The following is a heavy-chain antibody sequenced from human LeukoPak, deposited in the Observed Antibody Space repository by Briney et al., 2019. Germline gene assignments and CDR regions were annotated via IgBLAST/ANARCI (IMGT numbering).Heavy chain of an antibody. CDR1: GFTFSTYG. CDR2: IRYDGSNK. Sequence: GGSLRLSCAASGFTFSTYGMHWVRQAAGKGLEWVAFIRYDGSNKYYAASVQGPFTISRDNSKNTLYLQMDSLRAEDTAVYYCAKDRGEELDFWGQGTLVTVSS. J-gene: IGHJ4*02. V-gene: IGHV3-30*02. CDR3: AKDRGEELDF. D-gene: IGHD2-21*01.